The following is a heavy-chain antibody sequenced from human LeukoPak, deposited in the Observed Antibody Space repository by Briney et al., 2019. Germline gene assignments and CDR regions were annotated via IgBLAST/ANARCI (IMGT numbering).Heavy chain of an antibody. Sequence: GGSLRLSCAASGFTFSNAWMSWVRQAPGKGLGWVGRIKSKTDGGTTYYADSVKGRFTISRDNSKNTLYLQMNSLRAEDTAVYYCARVRADYDFWSGYNYYYGMDVWGQGTTVTVSS. V-gene: IGHV3-15*01. D-gene: IGHD3-3*01. CDR2: IKSKTDGGTT. CDR1: GFTFSNAW. J-gene: IGHJ6*02. CDR3: ARVRADYDFWSGYNYYYGMDV.